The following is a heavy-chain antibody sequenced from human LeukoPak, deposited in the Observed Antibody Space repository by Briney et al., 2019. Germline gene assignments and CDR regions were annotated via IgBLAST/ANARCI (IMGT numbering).Heavy chain of an antibody. D-gene: IGHD6-6*01. J-gene: IGHJ4*02. Sequence: GGSLRLSCAASGFTFSSYAMSWVCQAPGKGLEWVSAISGSGGSTYYADSVKGRFTISRDNAKNSLYLQMNSLRVEDTAVYYCARDKGGSSEDWGQGTLVTVSS. CDR1: GFTFSSYA. CDR2: ISGSGGST. V-gene: IGHV3-23*01. CDR3: ARDKGGSSED.